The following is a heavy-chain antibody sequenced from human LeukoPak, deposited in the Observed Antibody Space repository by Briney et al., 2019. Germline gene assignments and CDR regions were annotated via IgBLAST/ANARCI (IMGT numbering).Heavy chain of an antibody. CDR3: ARDLSHSGWYQEGY. J-gene: IGHJ4*02. CDR2: IYYSGNT. V-gene: IGHV4-30-4*01. D-gene: IGHD6-19*01. CDR1: GGSISSGDYY. Sequence: SETLSLTCTVSGGSISSGDYYWSWIRQPPGKGLEWIGYIYYSGNTFYNPSLKSRVTMSVDTSKNQFSLKLTSVTAADTAVYYCARDLSHSGWYQEGYWGQGTLVTVSS.